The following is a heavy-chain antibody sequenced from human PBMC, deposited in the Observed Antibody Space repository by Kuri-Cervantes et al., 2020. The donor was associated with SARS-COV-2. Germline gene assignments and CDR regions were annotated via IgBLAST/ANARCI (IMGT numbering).Heavy chain of an antibody. Sequence: ASVKVSCKASGYTFTSYYMHWVRQAPGQGLEWMGIINPSGGSTSYAQKFQGRVTITAGESTSTAYMELSSLRSEDTAVYYCARDRQPRLMDVWGKGTTVTVSS. V-gene: IGHV1-46*01. CDR2: INPSGGST. J-gene: IGHJ6*03. D-gene: IGHD6-13*01. CDR3: ARDRQPRLMDV. CDR1: GYTFTSYY.